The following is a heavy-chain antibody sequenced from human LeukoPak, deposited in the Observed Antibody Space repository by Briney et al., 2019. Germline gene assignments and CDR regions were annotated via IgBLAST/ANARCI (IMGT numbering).Heavy chain of an antibody. CDR2: IIPIFGTA. J-gene: IGHJ4*02. CDR1: GGTFSSYT. CDR3: ARGRDIVVVVAATQYYFDY. V-gene: IGHV1-69*05. D-gene: IGHD2-15*01. Sequence: ASVKVSCKASGGTFSSYTISWVRQAPGQGLEWMGGIIPIFGTANYAQKFQGRVTITTDESTSTAYMELSSLRSEDTAVYYCARGRDIVVVVAATQYYFDYWGQGTLVTVSS.